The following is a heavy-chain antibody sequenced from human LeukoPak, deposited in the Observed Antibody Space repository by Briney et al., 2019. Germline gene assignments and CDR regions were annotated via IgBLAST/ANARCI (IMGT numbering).Heavy chain of an antibody. CDR3: AKAGSRVVPADFFDY. D-gene: IGHD2-2*01. V-gene: IGHV3-30*18. J-gene: IGHJ4*02. Sequence: GGSLRLSCAASGFTFSSYGMHWVRQAPGKGLEWVAVISYDGSNKYYADSVKGRFTVSRDNSKNTLYLQTNSLRAEDTAVYYCAKAGSRVVPADFFDYWGQGTLVTVSS. CDR1: GFTFSSYG. CDR2: ISYDGSNK.